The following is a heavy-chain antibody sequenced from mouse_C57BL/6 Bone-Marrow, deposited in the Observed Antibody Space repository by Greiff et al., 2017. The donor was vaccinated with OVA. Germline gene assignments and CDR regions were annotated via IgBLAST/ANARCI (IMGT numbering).Heavy chain of an antibody. J-gene: IGHJ1*03. CDR2: IYPSDSET. Sequence: QVQLQQPGAELVRPGSSVKLSCKASGYTFTSYWMDWVKQRPGQGLEWIGNIYPSDSETHYNQKFKDKATLTVDKSSSTAYMQLSSLTSEDSAVYYCARPGHYAVGYWYFDVWGTGTTVTVSS. CDR1: GYTFTSYW. CDR3: ARPGHYAVGYWYFDV. D-gene: IGHD1-2*01. V-gene: IGHV1-61*01.